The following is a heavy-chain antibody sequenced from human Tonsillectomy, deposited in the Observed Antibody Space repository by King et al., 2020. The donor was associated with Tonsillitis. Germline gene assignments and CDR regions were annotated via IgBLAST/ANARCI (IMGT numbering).Heavy chain of an antibody. J-gene: IGHJ6*03. V-gene: IGHV3-66*01. D-gene: IGHD4-17*01. Sequence: QLVQSGGDLVQPGGSLRLSCAASGFTVSGNYLSWVRQAPGKGLEWVSGLYSGSSKYYADSVKGRFTISRDTSKNTVDLQMNSLRAEDTAVYFCARGQTTVTYFSHYYYYMDVWGKGTTVTVSS. CDR3: ARGQTTVTYFSHYYYYMDV. CDR2: LYSGSSK. CDR1: GFTVSGNY.